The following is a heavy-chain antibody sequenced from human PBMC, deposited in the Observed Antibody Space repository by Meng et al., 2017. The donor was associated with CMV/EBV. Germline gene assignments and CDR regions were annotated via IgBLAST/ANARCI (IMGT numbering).Heavy chain of an antibody. J-gene: IGHJ6*02. Sequence: SVKVSCKASGGTFSSYAISWVRQAPGQGLEWMGGIIPIFGTANYAQKFQGRVTMTRDTSISTAYMELSRLRSDDTAVYYCARGRGSSFSYYGMDVWGQGTTVTVSS. V-gene: IGHV1-69*05. CDR1: GGTFSSYA. CDR2: IIPIFGTA. D-gene: IGHD6-6*01. CDR3: ARGRGSSFSYYGMDV.